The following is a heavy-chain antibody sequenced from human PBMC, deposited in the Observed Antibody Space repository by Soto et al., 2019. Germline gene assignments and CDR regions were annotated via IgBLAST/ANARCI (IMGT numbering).Heavy chain of an antibody. Sequence: PSDTLSLTCTVSGGSISSSSSYWGWIRQPPGKGLEWVGSIYYLGNTYYNPSLGSRVTISVDTSKNQFSLKLRSVTAADTAVFYCAGLYPYESSGYQLNYWGQGALVTVSS. CDR3: AGLYPYESSGYQLNY. CDR1: GGSISSSSSY. D-gene: IGHD3-22*01. J-gene: IGHJ4*02. CDR2: IYYLGNT. V-gene: IGHV4-39*01.